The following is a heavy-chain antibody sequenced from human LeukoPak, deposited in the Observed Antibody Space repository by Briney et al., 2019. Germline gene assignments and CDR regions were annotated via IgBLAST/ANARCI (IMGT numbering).Heavy chain of an antibody. J-gene: IGHJ3*02. V-gene: IGHV3-21*01. CDR2: ISSSSSYI. D-gene: IGHD3/OR15-3a*01. CDR1: GFTFSSYS. Sequence: SLRXSXAASGFTFSSYSMNWVRQAPGKGLEWVSSISSSSSYIYYADSVKGRFTISRDNAKNSLYLQMNSLRAEDTAVYYCARDWTFKWPLRGAFDIWGQGTMVTVSS. CDR3: ARDWTFKWPLRGAFDI.